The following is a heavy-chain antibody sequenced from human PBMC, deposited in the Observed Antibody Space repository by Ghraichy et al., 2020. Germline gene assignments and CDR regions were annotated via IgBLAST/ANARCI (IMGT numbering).Heavy chain of an antibody. J-gene: IGHJ4*02. CDR3: ARNYGTE. D-gene: IGHD3-16*01. CDR1: GFIVSNNY. V-gene: IGHV3-53*01. CDR2: IHSDGTI. Sequence: GESLNISCAASGFIVSNNYMSWVRQAPGKGLEWVSVIHSDGTIYYADSVKGRFTVSRDNSKNTLYLQMNSLRAADTAVYYCARNYGTEWGQGTLVTVSS.